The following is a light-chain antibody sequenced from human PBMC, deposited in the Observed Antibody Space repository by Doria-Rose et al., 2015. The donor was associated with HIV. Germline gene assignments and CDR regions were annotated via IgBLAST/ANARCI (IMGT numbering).Light chain of an antibody. J-gene: IGKJ1*01. CDR1: RSFSSTY. CDR2: DGS. V-gene: IGKV3-20*01. Sequence: TQSPGTLSLSPGERATLSCRASRSFSSTYLAWYQQKPGQAPSLLIYDGSTRATGVPDRFSASGSGTDFTLTINRLEPEDFALYYCHQYGTSWTFVQGTKVEI. CDR3: HQYGTSWT.